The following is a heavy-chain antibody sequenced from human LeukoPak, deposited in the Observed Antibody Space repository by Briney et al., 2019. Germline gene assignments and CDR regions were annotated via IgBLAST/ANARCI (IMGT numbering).Heavy chain of an antibody. CDR3: AKDRIATYYYDSSGPGGFDP. Sequence: GGSLRLSCAASGFTFSSYAMSWVRQAPGKGLEWVSAISGSGGSTYYADSVKGRFTISRDNSKNTLYLQMNSLRAEDTAVYYCAKDRIATYYYDSSGPGGFDPWGQGTLVTVSS. D-gene: IGHD3-22*01. CDR1: GFTFSSYA. CDR2: ISGSGGST. J-gene: IGHJ5*02. V-gene: IGHV3-23*01.